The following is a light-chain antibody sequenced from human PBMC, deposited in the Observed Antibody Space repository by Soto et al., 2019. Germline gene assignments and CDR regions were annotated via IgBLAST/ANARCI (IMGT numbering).Light chain of an antibody. CDR1: SSDVGSYNR. CDR3: PSYTSSRTWV. J-gene: IGLJ3*02. CDR2: EVT. V-gene: IGLV2-18*02. Sequence: QSALTQPPSVSGSPGQSVTISCTGTSSDVGSYNRVSWYQQPPGTAPKLMIYEVTNRPSGVPNRFSASKSGNTASLTISGLQAEEEADFYCPSYTSSRTWVLGGGTKLPVL.